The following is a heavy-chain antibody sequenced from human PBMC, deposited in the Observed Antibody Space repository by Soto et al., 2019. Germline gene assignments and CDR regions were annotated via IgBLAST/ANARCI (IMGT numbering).Heavy chain of an antibody. Sequence: QVQLVESGGGVVQPGRSLRLSCAASAFTFSSYGMHWVRQAPGKGLEWVAVISYDGSNKYYADSVKGRFTISRDNSKNTLYLQMNSLRAEDTAVYYCARAGGLLLDYWGQGTLVTVSS. CDR3: ARAGGLLLDY. J-gene: IGHJ4*02. V-gene: IGHV3-30*03. D-gene: IGHD2-15*01. CDR1: AFTFSSYG. CDR2: ISYDGSNK.